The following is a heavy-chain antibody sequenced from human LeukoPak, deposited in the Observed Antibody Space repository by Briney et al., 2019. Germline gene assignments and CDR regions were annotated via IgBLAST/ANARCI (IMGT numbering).Heavy chain of an antibody. CDR3: AKDPLESSTSFNWFDP. Sequence: PGWSLRLSCAASGFTFSSYAMSWVRQAPGKGLEWVSAISGSGGSTYYADSVKGRFTISRDNSKNTLYLQMNSLRAEDTAVYYCAKDPLESSTSFNWFDPWGQGTLVTVSS. J-gene: IGHJ5*02. V-gene: IGHV3-23*01. CDR1: GFTFSSYA. CDR2: ISGSGGST. D-gene: IGHD2-2*01.